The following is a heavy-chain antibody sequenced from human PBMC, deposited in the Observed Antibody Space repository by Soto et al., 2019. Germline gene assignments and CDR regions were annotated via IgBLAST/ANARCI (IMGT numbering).Heavy chain of an antibody. D-gene: IGHD3-22*01. CDR2: IYNGGIP. Sequence: SETLSLTCTVSGGSVSSQYCSWIRQPAGKGLEWIGRIYNGGIPLIHPSLESRVASSLDTSKNQFSLTLSSVTAADTATYYCASQDYDKSVYYFDYWGRGTLVTVS. CDR3: ASQDYDKSVYYFDY. J-gene: IGHJ4*02. CDR1: GGSVSSQY. V-gene: IGHV4-4*07.